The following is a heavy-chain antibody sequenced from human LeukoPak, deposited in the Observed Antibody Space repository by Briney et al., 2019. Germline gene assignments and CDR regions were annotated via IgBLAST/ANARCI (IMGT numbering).Heavy chain of an antibody. CDR3: ARERGYSSGKQRGQERDLRY. D-gene: IGHD5-18*01. Sequence: PSETLSLTCAVYGGSFSGYYWNGFRHPPGKGLKWIGEINHRGSTNYNPSLESRVTISVDTSKNQFSLKLSSVTAADTAVYYCARERGYSSGKQRGQERDLRYWGQGALVTVSS. J-gene: IGHJ4*02. V-gene: IGHV4-34*01. CDR2: INHRGST. CDR1: GGSFSGYY.